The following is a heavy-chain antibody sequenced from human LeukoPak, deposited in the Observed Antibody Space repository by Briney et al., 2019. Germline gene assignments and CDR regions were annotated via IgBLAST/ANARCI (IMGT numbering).Heavy chain of an antibody. CDR3: AKEGRRYFDY. V-gene: IGHV3-30*18. CDR1: GFTFSSYG. J-gene: IGHJ4*02. CDR2: ISYDGSNK. Sequence: GGSLRLSCAASGFTFSSYGMHWVRQAPGKGLEWVAVISYDGSNKYYADSVKGRFTISRDNSKNTLYLQMNSLRAEDTAVYYCAKEGRRYFDYWGQGALVTVSS.